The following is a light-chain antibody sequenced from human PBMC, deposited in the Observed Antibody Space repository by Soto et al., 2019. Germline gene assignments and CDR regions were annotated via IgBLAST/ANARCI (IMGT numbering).Light chain of an antibody. CDR2: GAS. Sequence: EVVMTQSPATLSVSPGERATLSCRASETVATNLAWYQQKPCQAPRLLISGASTRAAGISDRFRGSGSGTEFTLTISSLRSEDSAIYYCQQYFEWPTMTFGQGTKLDIK. V-gene: IGKV3-15*01. CDR3: QQYFEWPTMT. CDR1: ETVATN. J-gene: IGKJ1*01.